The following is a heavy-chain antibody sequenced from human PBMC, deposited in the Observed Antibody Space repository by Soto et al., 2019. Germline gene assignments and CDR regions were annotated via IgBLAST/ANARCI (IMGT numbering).Heavy chain of an antibody. J-gene: IGHJ4*02. D-gene: IGHD3-16*01. CDR1: CVSITSNGYS. Sequence: SETLSLTCAVSCVSITSNGYSWSWIRQPPGKGLEWIGYIYPSGTIFYNPSLNSRVTISADTSNNQFSLKLTSVTAADTAVYFCATYTAFAKYYFDYWGRGTLVTVSS. CDR3: ATYTAFAKYYFDY. CDR2: IYPSGTI. V-gene: IGHV4-30-2*01.